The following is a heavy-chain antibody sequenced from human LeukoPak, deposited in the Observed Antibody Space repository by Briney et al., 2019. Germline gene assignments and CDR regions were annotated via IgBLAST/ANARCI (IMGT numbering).Heavy chain of an antibody. D-gene: IGHD3-10*01. CDR2: ISGSGGSK. J-gene: IGHJ6*02. CDR3: AKLTSASGAYGVDV. V-gene: IGHV3-23*01. Sequence: GGSLRLSCAASGFTFSSYAMNWVRQAPGKGLEWVSTISGSGGSKHYADSVEGRFTISRDNSKNTVYLQMNSLRAEDTVIYYCAKLTSASGAYGVDVWGQGTTVTVSS. CDR1: GFTFSSYA.